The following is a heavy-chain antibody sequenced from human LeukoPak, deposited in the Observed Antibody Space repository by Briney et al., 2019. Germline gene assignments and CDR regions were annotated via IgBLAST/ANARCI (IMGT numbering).Heavy chain of an antibody. Sequence: HWASVKVSCKASGYTFTGYYMHWVRQAPGQGLEWMGWINPNSGGTNYAQKFQGRVTMTRDTSISTAYMELSRLRSDDTAVYYCARSSRGYSNLDFDYWGQGTLVTVSP. D-gene: IGHD5-18*01. V-gene: IGHV1-2*02. CDR1: GYTFTGYY. CDR2: INPNSGGT. CDR3: ARSSRGYSNLDFDY. J-gene: IGHJ4*02.